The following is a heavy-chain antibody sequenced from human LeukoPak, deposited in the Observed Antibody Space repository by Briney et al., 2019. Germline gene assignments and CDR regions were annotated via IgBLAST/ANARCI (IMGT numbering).Heavy chain of an antibody. CDR1: GYTLTELS. CDR3: ARGRIVGAFDAFDI. V-gene: IGHV1-24*01. D-gene: IGHD1-26*01. J-gene: IGHJ3*02. Sequence: ASVKGSCKVSGYTLTELSMHWVRQAPGKGLEWMGGFDPEDGETIYAQKFQGRVTMTEDTSTDTAYMELSSLRSEDTAVYYCARGRIVGAFDAFDIWGQGTMVTVSS. CDR2: FDPEDGET.